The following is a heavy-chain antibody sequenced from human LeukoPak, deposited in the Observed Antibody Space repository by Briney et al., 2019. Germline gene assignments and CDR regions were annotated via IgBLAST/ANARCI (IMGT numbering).Heavy chain of an antibody. V-gene: IGHV3-21*01. CDR3: ARAGWCSITSCSAFFDY. J-gene: IGHJ4*02. CDR1: GFTFSSYS. D-gene: IGHD2-2*01. Sequence: GGSLRLSWAASGFTFSSYSMNGVRQAPGKGLEWVSSISSSSSYIYYADSVKGRFTISRDNAKNSLYLQMNSLRAEDTAVYYCARAGWCSITSCSAFFDYWGQGTLVTVSS. CDR2: ISSSSSYI.